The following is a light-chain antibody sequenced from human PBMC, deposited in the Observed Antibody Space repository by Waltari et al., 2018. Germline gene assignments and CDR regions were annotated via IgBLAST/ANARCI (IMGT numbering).Light chain of an antibody. V-gene: IGLV2-14*03. CDR3: ASYMAASTLV. J-gene: IGLJ3*02. CDR2: DVI. CDR1: GTAVGTYNY. Sequence: QSALPQPASVSGSPGQSITFPSTGSGTAVGTYNYVSWYQHYPHKAPRLMIYDVINRPSGVSDRFSGSKSGNTASLTISGLQPEDEADYYCASYMAASTLVFGGGTRLTVV.